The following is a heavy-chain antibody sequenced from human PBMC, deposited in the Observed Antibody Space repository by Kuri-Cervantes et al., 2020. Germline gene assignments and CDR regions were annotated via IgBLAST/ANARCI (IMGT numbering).Heavy chain of an antibody. V-gene: IGHV3-48*03. CDR2: ISSSGSTI. CDR3: AKDLSSNWYGYFDL. Sequence: GESLKISCAASGFTFSSYEMNWVRQAPGKGLEWVSYISSSGSTIYYADSVKGRFTISRDNAKNSLYLQLNSLRDEDTALYYCAKDLSSNWYGYFDLWGRGTLVTGSS. CDR1: GFTFSSYE. J-gene: IGHJ2*01. D-gene: IGHD6-13*01.